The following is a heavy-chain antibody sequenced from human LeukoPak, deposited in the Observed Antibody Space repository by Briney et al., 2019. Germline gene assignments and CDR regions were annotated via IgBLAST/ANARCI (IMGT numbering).Heavy chain of an antibody. CDR3: ANGGSIAVATPLDY. Sequence: GGSLRLSCAASGFTFSSYAMSWVRQAPGKGLEWVSGITGSGSSTYYADSVKGRFTTSRDNSKNTLYLQMNSLRAEDTTVYYCANGGSIAVATPLDYWGQGTLVTVSS. V-gene: IGHV3-23*01. CDR2: ITGSGSST. CDR1: GFTFSSYA. D-gene: IGHD6-19*01. J-gene: IGHJ4*02.